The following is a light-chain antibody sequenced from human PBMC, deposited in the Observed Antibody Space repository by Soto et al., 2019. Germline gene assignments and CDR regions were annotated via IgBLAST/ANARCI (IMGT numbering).Light chain of an antibody. CDR2: AVN. CDR3: CSSAGSYPWV. CDR1: SSDVGDYNY. V-gene: IGLV2-11*01. J-gene: IGLJ3*02. Sequence: QSALTQPRSVSGSPGQSVTISCTGTSSDVGDYNYVSWYQQHPGKAPKLLIYAVNMRPSGVPDRFSGSKSGNTASLTISGLQAEDEADYSCCSSAGSYPWVFGGGTKVTVL.